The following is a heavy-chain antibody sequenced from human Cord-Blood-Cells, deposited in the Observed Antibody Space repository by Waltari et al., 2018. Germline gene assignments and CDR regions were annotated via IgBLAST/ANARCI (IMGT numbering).Heavy chain of an antibody. V-gene: IGHV4-39*01. Sequence: QLQLQESGPGLVKPSETLSLTCTVSGGSISSSSYYWGWLRQPPGKGLEWIGSIYYSGSTHYNPSLKSRVTISVDTSKNQFSLKLSSVTAADTAVYYCARHFGRNIVVVPAAIDYWGQGTLVTVSS. CDR3: ARHFGRNIVVVPAAIDY. CDR2: IYYSGST. CDR1: GGSISSSSYY. J-gene: IGHJ4*02. D-gene: IGHD2-2*01.